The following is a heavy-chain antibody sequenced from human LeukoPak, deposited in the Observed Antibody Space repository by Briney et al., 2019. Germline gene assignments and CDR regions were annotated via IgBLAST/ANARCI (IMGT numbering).Heavy chain of an antibody. Sequence: SGTLSLTCAVSGGSISSSNWWSWVRQPPGKGLEWIGEIYHSGSTNYNPSLKSRVTISVDKSKNQFSLKLSSVTAADTAVYYCARIGYDILTGRLIPNWFDPWGQGTLVTVSS. J-gene: IGHJ5*02. CDR2: IYHSGST. CDR3: ARIGYDILTGRLIPNWFDP. V-gene: IGHV4-4*02. D-gene: IGHD3-9*01. CDR1: GGSISSSNW.